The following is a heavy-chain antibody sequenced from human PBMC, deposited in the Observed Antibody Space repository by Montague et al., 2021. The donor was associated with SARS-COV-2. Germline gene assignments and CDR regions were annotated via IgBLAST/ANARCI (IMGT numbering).Heavy chain of an antibody. Sequence: SLRLSCAASGFDFNGYALHWVRQAPGQGLEWVALISYEGSMKFYADSVKGRFTISRDSSKNTLYLNMNNLSPEDTAVYYCARPPSLHDFHLDGFYSLASWGRGTLVTV. CDR1: GFDFNGYA. D-gene: IGHD3-22*01. V-gene: IGHV3-30*04. CDR3: ARPPSLHDFHLDGFYSLAS. CDR2: ISYEGSMK. J-gene: IGHJ5*01.